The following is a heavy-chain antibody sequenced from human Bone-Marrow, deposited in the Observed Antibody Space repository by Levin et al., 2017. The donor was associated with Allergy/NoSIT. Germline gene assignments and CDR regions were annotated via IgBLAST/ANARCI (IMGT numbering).Heavy chain of an antibody. CDR2: IDYSGST. CDR1: GASISSYY. Sequence: SQTLSLTCTVSGASISSYYWSWIRQPPGKGLEWIGYIDYSGSTNYNPSLKSRVTISVDTSKNQFSLKLRSVTAADTAVYYCARVPADSSDWYVNWFDPWGRGTLVTVSS. J-gene: IGHJ5*02. V-gene: IGHV4-59*01. CDR3: ARVPADSSDWYVNWFDP. D-gene: IGHD6-19*01.